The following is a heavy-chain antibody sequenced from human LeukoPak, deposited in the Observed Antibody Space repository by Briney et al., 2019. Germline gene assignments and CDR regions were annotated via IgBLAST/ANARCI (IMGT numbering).Heavy chain of an antibody. Sequence: PGRSLRLSCAASGFTFSNYGMHWVRQAPGKGLEWVAVISYEGSTKYYADSVKGRFTISRDNSKNTLYLQMNSLRAEDTAVYYCAKESTVRAAREIDYWGQGTLVIVSS. CDR2: ISYEGSTK. CDR1: GFTFSNYG. V-gene: IGHV3-30*18. CDR3: AKESTVRAAREIDY. D-gene: IGHD2-15*01. J-gene: IGHJ4*02.